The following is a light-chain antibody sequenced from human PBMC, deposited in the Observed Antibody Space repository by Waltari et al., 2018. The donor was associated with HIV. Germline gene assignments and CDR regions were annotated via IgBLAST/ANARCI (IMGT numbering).Light chain of an antibody. Sequence: QSALAQPPSASVSPGQSVTISCTGTSSDVGGYSYVSWYQQHPGKAPKLMIYEVSKRPSGVPDRFSGSKSGNAASLTVSGLQAEDEADYYCSSYAGSNNVIFGGGTKVIDL. V-gene: IGLV2-8*01. CDR3: SSYAGSNNVI. J-gene: IGLJ2*01. CDR2: EVS. CDR1: SSDVGGYSY.